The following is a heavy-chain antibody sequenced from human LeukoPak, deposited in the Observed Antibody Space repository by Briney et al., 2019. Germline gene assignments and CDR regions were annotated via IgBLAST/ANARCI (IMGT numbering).Heavy chain of an antibody. CDR2: ISGSGGST. CDR3: AKSARLRFLEWLLYPIDY. CDR1: GFTFSSYA. J-gene: IGHJ4*02. V-gene: IGHV3-23*01. Sequence: PGGSLRLSCAASGFTFSSYAMSWVRQAPGKGLEWVSAISGSGGSTYYADSVKGRFTISRDNSKNTLYLQMNSLRAEDTAVYYCAKSARLRFLEWLLYPIDYWSQGTLATVSS. D-gene: IGHD3-3*01.